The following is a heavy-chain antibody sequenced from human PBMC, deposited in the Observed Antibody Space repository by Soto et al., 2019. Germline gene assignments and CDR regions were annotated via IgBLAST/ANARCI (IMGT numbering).Heavy chain of an antibody. CDR1: GYTFTSYA. CDR3: ARSTNGRSGYYTGINYYYGMDV. J-gene: IGHJ6*02. CDR2: INAGNGNT. V-gene: IGHV1-3*01. D-gene: IGHD3-3*01. Sequence: ASVKVSCKASGYTFTSYAMHWVRQAPGQRLEWMGWINAGNGNTKYSQKFQGRVTITADESTSTAYMELSSLRSEDTAVYYCARSTNGRSGYYTGINYYYGMDVWGQGTTVTVSS.